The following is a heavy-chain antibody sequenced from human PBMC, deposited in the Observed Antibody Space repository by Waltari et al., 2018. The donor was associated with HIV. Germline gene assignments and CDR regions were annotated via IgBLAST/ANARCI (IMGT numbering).Heavy chain of an antibody. CDR1: GGSFSGYY. V-gene: IGHV4-34*01. J-gene: IGHJ4*02. Sequence: QVQLQQWGAGLLKPSETLSLTCAVYGGSFSGYYWSWIRQPPGKGLEWIGEINHSGSTNYNPSLKSRVTISVDTSKNQFSLKLSSVTAADTAVYYCASRGMVYALGYFDYWGQGTLVTVSS. CDR2: INHSGST. D-gene: IGHD2-8*01. CDR3: ASRGMVYALGYFDY.